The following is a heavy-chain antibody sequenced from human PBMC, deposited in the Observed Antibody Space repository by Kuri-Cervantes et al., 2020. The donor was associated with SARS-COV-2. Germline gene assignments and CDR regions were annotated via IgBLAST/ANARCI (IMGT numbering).Heavy chain of an antibody. J-gene: IGHJ4*02. CDR2: ISWDGGST. CDR1: GFTFDDYA. Sequence: GGSLRLSCAASGFTFDDYAMHWVRQAPGKGLGWVSLISWDGGSTYYADSVKGRFTISRDNSKNTLYLQMNSLRAEDTAVYYCAKAYWNYNYFDYWGQGTLVTVSS. CDR3: AKAYWNYNYFDY. V-gene: IGHV3-43D*03. D-gene: IGHD1-7*01.